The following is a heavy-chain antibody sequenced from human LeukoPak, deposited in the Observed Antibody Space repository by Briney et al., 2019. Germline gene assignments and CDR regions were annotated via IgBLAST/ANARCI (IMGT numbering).Heavy chain of an antibody. Sequence: GASVKVSCKASGYTFTGYYMHWVRQAPGQGLEWMGWINPNSGGTNYAQKFQGRVTMTRDTSISTAYMELSRLRSDDTAVYYCARGVVVIALDINWFDPWGQGTLVTVSS. CDR3: ARGVVVIALDINWFDP. CDR2: INPNSGGT. J-gene: IGHJ5*02. CDR1: GYTFTGYY. V-gene: IGHV1-2*02. D-gene: IGHD2-21*01.